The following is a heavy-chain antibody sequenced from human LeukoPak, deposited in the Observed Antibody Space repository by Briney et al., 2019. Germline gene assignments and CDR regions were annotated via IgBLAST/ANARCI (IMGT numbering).Heavy chain of an antibody. Sequence: PGGSLRLSCAASGFTFSSYWMSWVRQAPGKGLEWVANIKQDGSEKYYVDSVKGRFTISRDNAKNSLYLQMNSLRAEDTALYYCAKDKSGSYNHFDYWGQGTLVTVSS. J-gene: IGHJ4*02. V-gene: IGHV3-7*03. D-gene: IGHD1-26*01. CDR2: IKQDGSEK. CDR3: AKDKSGSYNHFDY. CDR1: GFTFSSYW.